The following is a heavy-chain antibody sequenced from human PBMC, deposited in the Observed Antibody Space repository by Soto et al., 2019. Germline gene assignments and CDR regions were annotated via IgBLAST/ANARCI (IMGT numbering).Heavy chain of an antibody. CDR1: GYTFSSYY. CDR3: AKDSSGWYLGAFDI. V-gene: IGHV1-46*01. D-gene: IGHD6-19*01. CDR2: INPSGDST. Sequence: ASVKVSCKASGYTFSSYYMHWVRQAPGQGLEWMGVINPSGDSTSYAQKFQGRVTITRDTSASTLFMELSSLRAEDTAVYYCAKDSSGWYLGAFDIWGQGTMVTVSS. J-gene: IGHJ3*02.